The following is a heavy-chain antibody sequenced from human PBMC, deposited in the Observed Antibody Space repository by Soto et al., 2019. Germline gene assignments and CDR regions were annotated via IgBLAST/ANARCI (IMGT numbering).Heavy chain of an antibody. V-gene: IGHV3-33*01. J-gene: IGHJ3*02. CDR2: IWYDGSNK. D-gene: IGHD5-18*01. CDR3: ARDPAERADTAGDAFDI. Sequence: PGGSLRLSCAASGFTFSSYGMHWVRQAPGKGLEWVAVIWYDGSNKYYADSVKGRFTISRDNSKNTLYLQMNSLRAEDTAVYYSARDPAERADTAGDAFDIWGQGTMVTVSS. CDR1: GFTFSSYG.